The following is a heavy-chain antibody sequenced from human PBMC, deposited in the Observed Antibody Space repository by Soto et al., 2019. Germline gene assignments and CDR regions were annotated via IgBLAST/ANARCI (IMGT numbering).Heavy chain of an antibody. J-gene: IGHJ6*02. D-gene: IGHD3-3*01. CDR3: ARARVDYDFWSGYRPDYYYGMDV. CDR1: GGSISSSNW. Sequence: PSETLSLTCAVSGGSISSSNWWSWVRQPPGKGLEWIGEIYHSGSTNYNPSLKSRVTISVDKSKNQFSLKLSSVTAADTAVYYCARARVDYDFWSGYRPDYYYGMDVWGQGTTVTVSS. V-gene: IGHV4-4*02. CDR2: IYHSGST.